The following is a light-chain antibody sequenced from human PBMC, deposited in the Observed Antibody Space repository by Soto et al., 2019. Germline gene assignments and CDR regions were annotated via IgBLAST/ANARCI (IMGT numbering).Light chain of an antibody. J-gene: IGKJ1*01. CDR1: QSVSSRY. CDR3: QQYGPSPWT. Sequence: EIVLTQSPGTLSVSPGERATLSCRASQSVSSRYVAWYQQKPGQAPRLLIYAASGRATGIPDRFSGSGSGTDFTLTISRLEPEDFGMYQCQQYGPSPWTFGQGTKEEIK. V-gene: IGKV3-20*01. CDR2: AAS.